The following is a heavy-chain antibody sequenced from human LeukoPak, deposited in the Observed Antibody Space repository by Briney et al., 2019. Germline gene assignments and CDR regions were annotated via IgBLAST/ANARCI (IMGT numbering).Heavy chain of an antibody. J-gene: IGHJ4*02. CDR1: GYTFTDYY. D-gene: IGHD3-22*01. Sequence: ASVKVSCKASGYTFTDYYMHWVRQAPGQGLEWMGWNNPNTGGTNYAQKFQGRVTMTRDTSISTPYMELSWLRSDDTAVYYCARQGYYDSSGYFYFDYWGQGTLVTVSS. CDR2: NNPNTGGT. V-gene: IGHV1-2*02. CDR3: ARQGYYDSSGYFYFDY.